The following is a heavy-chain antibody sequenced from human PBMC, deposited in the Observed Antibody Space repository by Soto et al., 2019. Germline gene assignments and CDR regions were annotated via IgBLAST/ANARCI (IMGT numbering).Heavy chain of an antibody. CDR3: ARGLQYPIDIDY. Sequence: SETLSLTCTVSGGSISSYYWSWIRQPPGKGLEWIGYIYYSGSTNYNPSLKSRVTISVDTSKNQFSLKLSSVTAADTAVYYCARGLQYPIDIDYWGQGTLVTVSS. J-gene: IGHJ4*02. CDR1: GGSISSYY. D-gene: IGHD4-4*01. CDR2: IYYSGST. V-gene: IGHV4-59*01.